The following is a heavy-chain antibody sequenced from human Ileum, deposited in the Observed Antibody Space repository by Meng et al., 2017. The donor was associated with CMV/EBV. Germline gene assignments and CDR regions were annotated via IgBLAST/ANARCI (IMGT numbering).Heavy chain of an antibody. CDR3: ARGLASGWPDY. V-gene: IGHV4-34*01. Sequence: QGQLQQWGAGLFKPSETLSLTCAVFGGSFTGYYWSWFRQSPGKGLEWIGEITHSGRTSYNLSLKSRVTISVDMSKYQFSLKLTSVTAADTAIYYCARGLASGWPDYWGQGTLVTVSS. D-gene: IGHD3-10*01. CDR2: ITHSGRT. CDR1: GGSFTGYY. J-gene: IGHJ4*02.